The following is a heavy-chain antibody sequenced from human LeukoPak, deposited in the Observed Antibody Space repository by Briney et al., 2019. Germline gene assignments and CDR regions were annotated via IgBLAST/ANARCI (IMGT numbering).Heavy chain of an antibody. Sequence: AGGSLRLSCAASGFTFSNYWTTWVRQAPGKGLEWVADIKQDGSEKLYVNPVRGRFTISRDNAKMSLFLQMNSLRAEDTAVYYCARDNGVVHGVYYMDVWGKGTTVTVS. J-gene: IGHJ6*03. CDR3: ARDNGVVHGVYYMDV. CDR2: IKQDGSEK. CDR1: GFTFSNYW. D-gene: IGHD3-3*01. V-gene: IGHV3-7*01.